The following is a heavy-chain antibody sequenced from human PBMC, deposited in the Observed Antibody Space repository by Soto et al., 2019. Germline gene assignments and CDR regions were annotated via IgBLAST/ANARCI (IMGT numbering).Heavy chain of an antibody. Sequence: QVQLVESGGGVVQPGRSLRLSCAGSISTLRSNGIHWVRQAPGKGLEWVAVVSYDGVNKDYADSVKGRFTISRDNSKSTVHLQMNSLRAEDTAVYHCARDPSSEMRGYYGFDVWGQGTSVTVSS. J-gene: IGHJ6*02. D-gene: IGHD3-10*01. CDR1: ISTLRSNG. CDR2: VSYDGVNK. CDR3: ARDPSSEMRGYYGFDV. V-gene: IGHV3-30-3*01.